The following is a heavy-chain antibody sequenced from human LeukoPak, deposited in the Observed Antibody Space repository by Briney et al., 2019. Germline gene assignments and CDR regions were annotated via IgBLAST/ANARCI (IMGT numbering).Heavy chain of an antibody. Sequence: PSETLSLTCAVYGGSFSGYYWSWIRQPPGKGLEWIGEINHSGSTNYNPSLKSRVTISVDTSKNQFSLKLSSVTAADTAVYYCARGNSRPRGYFDWLPDFDYWGQGTLVTVSS. D-gene: IGHD3-9*01. CDR1: GGSFSGYY. CDR2: INHSGST. CDR3: ARGNSRPRGYFDWLPDFDY. V-gene: IGHV4-34*01. J-gene: IGHJ4*02.